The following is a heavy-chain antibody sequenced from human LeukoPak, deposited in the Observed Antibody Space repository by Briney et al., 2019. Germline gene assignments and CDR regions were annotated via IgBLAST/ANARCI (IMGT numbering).Heavy chain of an antibody. D-gene: IGHD6-19*01. CDR1: GFTFSSYS. Sequence: GGYLRLSCAASGFTFSSYSMNWVRQTPGKGLKWVSSISSSSGYIYYADSVKGRFTISRDNAKNSLYLQMNSLRAEDTAVYYCARYSSGWFLDAFDIWGQGTMVTVSS. J-gene: IGHJ3*02. CDR3: ARYSSGWFLDAFDI. CDR2: ISSSSGYI. V-gene: IGHV3-21*01.